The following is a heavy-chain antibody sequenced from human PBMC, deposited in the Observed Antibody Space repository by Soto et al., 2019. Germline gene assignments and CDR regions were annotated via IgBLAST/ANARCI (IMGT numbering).Heavy chain of an antibody. J-gene: IGHJ3*02. Sequence: ASVKVSCKASGYTFTSYGISWVRQAPGQGLEWMGWISAYNGNTNYAQKLQGRVTMTTDTSTSTAYMELRSLRSDDTAVYYCARDLVGATKNAFDIWRQRTMVTVSS. CDR2: ISAYNGNT. CDR3: ARDLVGATKNAFDI. CDR1: GYTFTSYG. V-gene: IGHV1-18*04. D-gene: IGHD1-26*01.